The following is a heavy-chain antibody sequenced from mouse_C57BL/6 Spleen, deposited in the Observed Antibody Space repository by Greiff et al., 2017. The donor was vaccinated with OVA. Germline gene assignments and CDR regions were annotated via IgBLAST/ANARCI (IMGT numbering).Heavy chain of an antibody. D-gene: IGHD2-2*01. Sequence: EVMLVESGGGLVKPGGSLKLSCAASGFTFSSYAMSWVRQTPEKRLEWVATISDGGSYTYYPDNVKGRFTISRDNAKNNLYLQMSHLKSEDTAMYYCARVGYEGNFSFDYWGQGTTLTVSS. V-gene: IGHV5-4*03. CDR3: ARVGYEGNFSFDY. J-gene: IGHJ2*01. CDR2: ISDGGSYT. CDR1: GFTFSSYA.